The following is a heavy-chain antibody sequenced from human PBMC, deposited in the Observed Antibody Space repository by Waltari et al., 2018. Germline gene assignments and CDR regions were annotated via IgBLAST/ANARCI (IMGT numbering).Heavy chain of an antibody. J-gene: IGHJ3*02. Sequence: QVQLQESGPGLVKPSETLSLTCTVSGGSISSYYWSWIRQPPGKGLEWIGYIYYSGSTNYNPSLKSRVTISVDTSKNQFSLKLSSVTAADTAVYYCARAPRTRGQKDAFDIWGQGTMVTVSS. CDR2: IYYSGST. V-gene: IGHV4-59*01. CDR3: ARAPRTRGQKDAFDI. CDR1: GGSISSYY.